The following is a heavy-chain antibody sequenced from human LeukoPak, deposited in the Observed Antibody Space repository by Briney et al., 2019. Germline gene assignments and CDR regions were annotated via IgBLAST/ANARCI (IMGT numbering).Heavy chain of an antibody. CDR1: GGSMRSYY. Sequence: PSETLSLTCTVSGGSMRSYYWSWIRQPPGKGLEWIGYVHYSGSTNYNPSLKSRVTISVDTSKNQFSLKLTPVTAADTAVYYCARDFGSGSRSDAFDIWGQGTMVTVSS. CDR3: ARDFGSGSRSDAFDI. D-gene: IGHD3-10*01. J-gene: IGHJ3*02. V-gene: IGHV4-59*01. CDR2: VHYSGST.